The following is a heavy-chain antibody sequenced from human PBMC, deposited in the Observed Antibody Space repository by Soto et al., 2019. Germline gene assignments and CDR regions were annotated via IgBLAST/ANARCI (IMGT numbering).Heavy chain of an antibody. Sequence: ASVKVSCKASGYTFTSYAMHWVRQAPGQRLEWMGWINAGNGNTKYSQKFQGRVTITRDTSASTAYMELSSLRSEDTAVYYCARAPSGYYSWWFDPWGQGTLVTVSS. J-gene: IGHJ5*02. D-gene: IGHD3-3*01. CDR3: ARAPSGYYSWWFDP. V-gene: IGHV1-3*01. CDR1: GYTFTSYA. CDR2: INAGNGNT.